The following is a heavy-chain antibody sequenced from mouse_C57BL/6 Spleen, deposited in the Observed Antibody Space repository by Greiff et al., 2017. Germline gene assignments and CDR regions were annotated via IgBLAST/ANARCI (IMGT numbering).Heavy chain of an antibody. D-gene: IGHD1-1*01. J-gene: IGHJ2*01. CDR2: IRNKANNHAT. CDR3: TRPLYYYGSSLFDY. CDR1: GFTFSDAW. Sequence: EVKLEESGGGLVQPGGSMKLSCAASGFTFSDAWMDWVRQSPEKGLEWVAEIRNKANNHATYYAESVKGRFTISRDDSKSSVYLQMNSLRAEDTGIYYCTRPLYYYGSSLFDYWGQGTTLTVSS. V-gene: IGHV6-6*01.